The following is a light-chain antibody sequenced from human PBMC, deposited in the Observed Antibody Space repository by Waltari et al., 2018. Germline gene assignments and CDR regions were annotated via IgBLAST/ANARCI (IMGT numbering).Light chain of an antibody. CDR3: QQSYSTPYT. Sequence: DIQMTQPPSSLSASVGDRVPIPCRASQSISSYLNWYQQKPGKAPKLLIYAASSLQSGVPSRFSGSGSGTDFTLTISSLQPEDFATYVCQQSYSTPYTFGQGTKLEIK. V-gene: IGKV1-39*01. CDR1: QSISSY. J-gene: IGKJ2*01. CDR2: AAS.